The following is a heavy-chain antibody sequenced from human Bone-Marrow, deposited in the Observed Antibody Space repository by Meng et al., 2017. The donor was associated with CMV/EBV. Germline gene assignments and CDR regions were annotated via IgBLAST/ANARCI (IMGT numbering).Heavy chain of an antibody. V-gene: IGHV1-2*02. D-gene: IGHD2-8*01. J-gene: IGHJ4*02. CDR3: ARGSCTNGVCYTRFDY. CDR1: YTFTGYY. Sequence: YTFTGYYMHWVRQAPGQGLEWMGWINPNSGGTNYAQKFQGRVTMTRDTSISTAYMELSRLRSDDTAVYYCARGSCTNGVCYTRFDYWGQGTLVTVSS. CDR2: INPNSGGT.